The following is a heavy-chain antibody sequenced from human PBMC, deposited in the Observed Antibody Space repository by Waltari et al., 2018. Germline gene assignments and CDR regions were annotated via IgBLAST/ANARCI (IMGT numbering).Heavy chain of an antibody. D-gene: IGHD2-15*01. CDR1: GGSFSGYY. CDR2: INHSGST. V-gene: IGHV4-34*01. J-gene: IGHJ5*02. CDR3: ARGPRWDRYCSGGSCYSGGGWFDP. Sequence: QVQLQQWGAGLLKPSETLSLTCAVYGGSFSGYYWSWIRQPPGKGLEWIGEINHSGSTNHNPSLKSRVTISVDTSKNQFSLKLSSVTAADTAVYYCARGPRWDRYCSGGSCYSGGGWFDPWGQGTLVTVSS.